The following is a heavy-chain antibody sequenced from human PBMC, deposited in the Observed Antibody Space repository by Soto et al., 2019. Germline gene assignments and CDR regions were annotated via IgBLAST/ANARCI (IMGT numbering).Heavy chain of an antibody. Sequence: QVQLVESGGGVVQPGRSLSLSCAASGFSFRTFGMHWVRQAPGKGLEWVAVISYDGSNEFYADSVKGRFTISRDNSKNTVYLQMNSLSADDTAVYYCAKDRLGLRYFDWCLCCLWGQGTMVTVSS. V-gene: IGHV3-30*18. CDR1: GFSFRTFG. CDR2: ISYDGSNE. CDR3: AKDRLGLRYFDWCLCCL. J-gene: IGHJ3*01. D-gene: IGHD3-9*01.